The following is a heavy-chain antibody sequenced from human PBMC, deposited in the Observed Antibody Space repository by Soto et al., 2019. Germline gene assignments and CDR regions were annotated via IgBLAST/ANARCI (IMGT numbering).Heavy chain of an antibody. CDR1: GFAFSRFG. CDR3: VRGGLEGTECGGGCYTLDH. J-gene: IGHJ5*02. V-gene: IGHV3-33*05. D-gene: IGHD2-15*01. CDR2: ITFDGGSK. Sequence: QVQLVVESGGGVVQPGGSLRLSCVASGFAFSRFGMHWVRQAPGKGLEWVAIITFDGGSKNYVGSVKGRFTISRDNSKNILYLQLNSLRDDDTAVYYCVRGGLEGTECGGGCYTLDHWGQGTLVTVSS.